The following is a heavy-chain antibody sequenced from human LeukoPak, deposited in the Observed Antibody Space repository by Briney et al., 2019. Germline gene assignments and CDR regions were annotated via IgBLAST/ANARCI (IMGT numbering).Heavy chain of an antibody. CDR1: GGSISSGSYY. CDR3: ARVVTPYYDFWSGYVDY. Sequence: SETLSLTCTVSGGSISSGSYYWSWIRQPAGKGLEWIGRIYTSGSTNYNPSLKSRVTISVDTSKNQFSLKLSSVTAADTAVYYCARVVTPYYDFWSGYVDYWGQGTLVTVSS. V-gene: IGHV4-61*02. D-gene: IGHD3-3*01. J-gene: IGHJ4*02. CDR2: IYTSGST.